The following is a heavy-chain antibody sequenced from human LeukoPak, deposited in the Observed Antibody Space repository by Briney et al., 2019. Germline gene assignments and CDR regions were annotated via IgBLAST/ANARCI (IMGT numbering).Heavy chain of an antibody. CDR3: ARGPRYYDFWSGYSRLYYYYGMDV. J-gene: IGHJ6*02. CDR2: IIPIFGTT. Sequence: SVTVSCKASGGVFTSYAISWVRQAPGQGLEWMGGIIPIFGTTKYTEKFRGRVTISADESTSTAYMELSSLRSEDTAVYYCARGPRYYDFWSGYSRLYYYYGMDVWGQGTTVTVSS. D-gene: IGHD3-3*01. V-gene: IGHV1-69*13. CDR1: GGVFTSYA.